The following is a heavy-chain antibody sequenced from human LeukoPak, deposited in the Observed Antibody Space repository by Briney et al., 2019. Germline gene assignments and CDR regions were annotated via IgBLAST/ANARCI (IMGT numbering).Heavy chain of an antibody. CDR2: ISSSSSYI. J-gene: IGHJ5*02. CDR1: GFTFSSYS. CDR3: ARDSGREEIWFDP. D-gene: IGHD1-26*01. V-gene: IGHV3-21*01. Sequence: GGSLRLSCAASGFTFSSYSMSWVRQAPGKGLEWVSSISSSSSYIYYADSVKGRFTTSRDNAKNSLYLQMNSLRAEDTAVYYCARDSGREEIWFDPWGQGTLVTVSS.